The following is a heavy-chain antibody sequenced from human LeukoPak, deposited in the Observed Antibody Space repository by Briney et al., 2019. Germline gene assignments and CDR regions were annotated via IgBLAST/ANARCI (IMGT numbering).Heavy chain of an antibody. J-gene: IGHJ6*03. CDR3: ARLGDYGDAIDRNYYYYMDV. CDR1: GFTFSSYE. Sequence: GGSLRLSCAASGFTFSSYEMNWVRQAPGKGLEWVSYISSSGSTIYYADSVKGRFTISRDNAKNSLYLQMNSLRAADTAVYYCARLGDYGDAIDRNYYYYMDVWGKGTTVTISS. V-gene: IGHV3-48*03. CDR2: ISSSGSTI. D-gene: IGHD4-17*01.